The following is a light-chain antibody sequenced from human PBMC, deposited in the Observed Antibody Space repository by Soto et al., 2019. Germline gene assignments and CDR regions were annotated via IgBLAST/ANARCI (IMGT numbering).Light chain of an antibody. CDR3: QSYDSSLSGYV. CDR1: SSNIGAGYD. Sequence: VLTQPPSVSWAPGQRVTISCTVSSSNIGAGYDVHWYQQLPGTAPKLLIYGNSNRPSGVPDRFSGSKSGTSASLAITGLQAEDEADYYCQSYDSSLSGYVFGTGTKVTVL. CDR2: GNS. J-gene: IGLJ1*01. V-gene: IGLV1-40*01.